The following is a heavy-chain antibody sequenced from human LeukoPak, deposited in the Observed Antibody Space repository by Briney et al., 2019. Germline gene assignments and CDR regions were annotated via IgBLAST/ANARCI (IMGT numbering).Heavy chain of an antibody. Sequence: PSETLSLTCTVSGGSFSGYYWSWIRQPPGKGLEWIGEINHSGSTNYNPSLKSRVTISVDTSKNQFSLKLSSVTAADTAVYYCARDGSGGNSEWYFDLWGRGTLVTVSS. D-gene: IGHD4-23*01. CDR2: INHSGST. CDR1: GGSFSGYY. V-gene: IGHV4-34*01. CDR3: ARDGSGGNSEWYFDL. J-gene: IGHJ2*01.